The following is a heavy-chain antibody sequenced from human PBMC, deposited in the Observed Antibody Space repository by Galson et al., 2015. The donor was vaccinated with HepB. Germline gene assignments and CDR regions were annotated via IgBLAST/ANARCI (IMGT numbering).Heavy chain of an antibody. D-gene: IGHD6-19*01. J-gene: IGHJ6*02. Sequence: SLRLSCAASGFTFSSYSMNWVRQAPGKGLEWVSYISSSSSTIYYADSVKGRFTISRDNAKNSLYLQMNSLRAEDTAVYYCARDMQWLVVRYYYGMDVWGQGTTVTVSS. CDR1: GFTFSSYS. V-gene: IGHV3-48*04. CDR2: ISSSSSTI. CDR3: ARDMQWLVVRYYYGMDV.